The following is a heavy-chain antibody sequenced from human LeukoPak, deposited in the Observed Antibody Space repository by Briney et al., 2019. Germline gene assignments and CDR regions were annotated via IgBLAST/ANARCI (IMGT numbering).Heavy chain of an antibody. J-gene: IGHJ4*02. CDR2: KKQDGSEK. CDR3: ARDAPFWSGYYYFDY. D-gene: IGHD3-3*01. V-gene: IGHV3-7*01. CDR1: GFTFSSYW. Sequence: GGSLRLSCAAAGFTFSSYWMSWVRQATGKGLEWVTNKKQDGSEKYYVDSVKGRFTISRDNAKNSLYLQMNSLRAEDTAVYYCARDAPFWSGYYYFDYWGQGTLVTVSS.